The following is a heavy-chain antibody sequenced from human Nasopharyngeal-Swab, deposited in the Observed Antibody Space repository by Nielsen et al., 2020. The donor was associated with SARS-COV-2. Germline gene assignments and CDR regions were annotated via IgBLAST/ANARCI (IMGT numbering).Heavy chain of an antibody. CDR3: TALRSYYYDSTDPSGY. Sequence: WIRQHPGKGLEWVGRIKSKTGGGTTDYAAPVKGRFTISRDDSKNTLYLQMNSLKTEDTAVYYCTALRSYYYDSTDPSGYWGQGPWSPSPQ. D-gene: IGHD3-22*01. V-gene: IGHV3-15*01. CDR2: IKSKTGGGTT. J-gene: IGHJ4*02.